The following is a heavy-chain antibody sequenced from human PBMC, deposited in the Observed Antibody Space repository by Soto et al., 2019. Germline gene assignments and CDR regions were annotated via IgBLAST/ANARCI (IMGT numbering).Heavy chain of an antibody. CDR2: IYYSGST. V-gene: IGHV4-59*12. CDR3: ARGRSAADSSSDV. D-gene: IGHD2-2*01. Sequence: SETLSLTCTVSGGSISSYYWSWIRQPPGKGLEWIGYIYYSGSTNYNPSLKSRVTISVDTSKNQFSLKLSSVTAADTAVYYCARGRSAADSSSDVWGKGTTVTVSS. CDR1: GGSISSYY. J-gene: IGHJ6*04.